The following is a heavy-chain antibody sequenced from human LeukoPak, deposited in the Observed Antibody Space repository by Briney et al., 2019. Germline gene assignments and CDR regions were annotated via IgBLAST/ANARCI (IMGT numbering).Heavy chain of an antibody. V-gene: IGHV3-23*01. CDR3: ATSGYDEYYFDY. CDR1: GFTFSSYA. CDR2: ISGSGGST. Sequence: GGFLRLSCAASGFTFSSYAMSWVRQAPGKGLKWFSAISGSGGSTYYADSVKGRFTISRDNSKNTLYLQMNSLRAEDTAVYYCATSGYDEYYFDYWGQGTLVTVSS. J-gene: IGHJ4*02. D-gene: IGHD5-12*01.